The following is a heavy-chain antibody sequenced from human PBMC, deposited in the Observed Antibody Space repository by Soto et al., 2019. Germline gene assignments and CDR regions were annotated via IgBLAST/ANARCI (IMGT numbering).Heavy chain of an antibody. CDR1: GFSFGSYA. V-gene: IGHV3-23*01. D-gene: IGHD3-3*01. J-gene: IGHJ4*02. Sequence: GFLRLSCAASGFSFGSYALSWVRQAPGKGLEWVSTISGSDGKTFYADSVKGRFSISRDTSQNTLYLQMNSLRADDTAIYYCARWSYLDYWGQGTRVTVSS. CDR2: ISGSDGKT. CDR3: ARWSYLDY.